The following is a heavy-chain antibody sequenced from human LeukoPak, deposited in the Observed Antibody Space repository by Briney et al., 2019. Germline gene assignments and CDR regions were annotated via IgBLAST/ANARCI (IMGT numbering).Heavy chain of an antibody. CDR2: ISGSGGST. J-gene: IGHJ4*02. D-gene: IGHD2-8*01. CDR1: GFTFSSYA. CDR3: AKGVKLETFYY. Sequence: GGSLRLSCAASGFTFSSYAMSWVRQAPGKGLEWVSAISGSGGSTYYADSVKGRFTISRDNSKNTLYLQMNSLGAEATAGYYCAKGVKLETFYYWGQGTLVTVSS. V-gene: IGHV3-23*01.